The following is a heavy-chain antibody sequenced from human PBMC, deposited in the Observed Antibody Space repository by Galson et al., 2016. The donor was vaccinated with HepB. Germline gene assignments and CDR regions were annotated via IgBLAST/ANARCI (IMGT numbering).Heavy chain of an antibody. J-gene: IGHJ4*02. CDR2: IHSRTDGGTT. CDR1: GFTFNKVW. D-gene: IGHD3-16*01. Sequence: FLRLSCAASGFTFNKVWMSWVRQAPGKGLEWVGRIHSRTDGGTTDYAAPVKGRFIISRDDSKNTLYLQMNSLKIEDTAVYYCKTRIDPFAGDRWGQGTRVTVSS. V-gene: IGHV3-15*01. CDR3: KTRIDPFAGDR.